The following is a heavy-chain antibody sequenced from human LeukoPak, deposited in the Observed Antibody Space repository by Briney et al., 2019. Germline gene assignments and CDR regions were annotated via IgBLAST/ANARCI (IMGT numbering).Heavy chain of an antibody. CDR1: GFTFDDYA. CDR2: ISWNSGSI. D-gene: IGHD1-26*01. CDR3: AKDEGPYSGSYRDYFDY. J-gene: IGHJ4*02. Sequence: GGSLRLSCAASGFTFDDYAMHWVRQAPGKGLEWVSGISWNSGSIGYADSVKGRFTISRDNTKNSLYLQMNSLRAEDTALYYCAKDEGPYSGSYRDYFDYWGQGTLVTVSS. V-gene: IGHV3-9*01.